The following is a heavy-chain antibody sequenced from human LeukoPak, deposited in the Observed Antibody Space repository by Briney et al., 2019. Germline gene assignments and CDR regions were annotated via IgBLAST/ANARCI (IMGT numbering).Heavy chain of an antibody. CDR3: VRDRGYYDSSGYYWNWFDP. V-gene: IGHV4-61*01. D-gene: IGHD3-22*01. CDR1: GGSVSSGSYY. CDR2: IYYSGST. J-gene: IGHJ5*02. Sequence: SETLSLTCTVSGGSVSSGSYYWSWIRQPPGKGLEWIGYIYYSGSTNYNPSLKSRVTISVDTSKNQFSLKLSSVTAADTAVYYCVRDRGYYDSSGYYWNWFDPWGQGTLVTVSS.